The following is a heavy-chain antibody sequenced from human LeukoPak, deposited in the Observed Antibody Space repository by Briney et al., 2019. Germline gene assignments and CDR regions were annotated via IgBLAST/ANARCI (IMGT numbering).Heavy chain of an antibody. D-gene: IGHD3-22*01. CDR2: IGTAGDT. CDR1: GFTFSSYD. Sequence: PGGSLRLSCAASGFTFSSYDIHWVRQATGKGLERVSAIGTAGDTYYPGSVKGRFTISRENAKNSLYPQMNSLRAGDTAVYYCARGFYGDSSYYYYYMDVWGKGTTVTVSS. J-gene: IGHJ6*03. V-gene: IGHV3-13*01. CDR3: ARGFYGDSSYYYYYMDV.